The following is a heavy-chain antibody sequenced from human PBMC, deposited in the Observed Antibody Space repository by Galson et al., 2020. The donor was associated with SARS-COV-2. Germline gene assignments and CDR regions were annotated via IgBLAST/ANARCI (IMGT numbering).Heavy chain of an antibody. J-gene: IGHJ5*02. CDR1: GFTFSSYS. D-gene: IGHD2-2*01. CDR2: ISSSSSYI. V-gene: IGHV3-21*01. CDR3: ASTPKYCSSTSCYLRRFDP. Sequence: GESLKISCAASGFTFSSYSMNWVRQAPGKGLEWVSSISSSSSYIYYADSVKGRFTISRDNAKNSLYLQMNSLRAEDTAVYYCASTPKYCSSTSCYLRRFDPWGQGTLVTVSS.